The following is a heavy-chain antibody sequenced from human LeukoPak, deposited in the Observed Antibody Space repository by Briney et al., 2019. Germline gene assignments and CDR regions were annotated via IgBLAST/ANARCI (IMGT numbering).Heavy chain of an antibody. V-gene: IGHV1-24*01. J-gene: IGHJ6*03. Sequence: ASVKVSCKASGYTFTSYGISWVRQAPGQGLEWMGGFDPEDGETIYAQKFQGRVTMTEDTSTDTAYMELSSLRSEDTAVYYCATVRSYYYYMDVWGKGTTVTVSS. CDR3: ATVRSYYYYMDV. CDR1: GYTFTSYG. CDR2: FDPEDGET.